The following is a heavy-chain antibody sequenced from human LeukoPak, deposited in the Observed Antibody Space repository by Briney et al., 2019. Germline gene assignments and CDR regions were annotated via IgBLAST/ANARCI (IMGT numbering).Heavy chain of an antibody. J-gene: IGHJ4*02. CDR1: GGTFSSYA. V-gene: IGHV1-69*04. Sequence: SVKVSCKASGGTFSSYAISWVRQAPGQGLEWMGRIIPILGIANYAQKFQGRVTITADKSTGTAYMELSSLRSEDTAVYYCARGPPTVNSSSGGYWGQGTLVTVSS. D-gene: IGHD6-6*01. CDR2: IIPILGIA. CDR3: ARGPPTVNSSSGGY.